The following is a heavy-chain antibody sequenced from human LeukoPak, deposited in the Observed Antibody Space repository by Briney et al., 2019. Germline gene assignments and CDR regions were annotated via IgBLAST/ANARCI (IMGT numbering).Heavy chain of an antibody. CDR3: ARDRDYSNAFDI. V-gene: IGHV4-39*07. Sequence: SETLSLTCTVSSGSISSSSYYWGWIRQPPGKGLEWIGSIYCSGSTYYNPSLKRRVTISVDTSKNQFSLKLSSVTAADTAVYYCARDRDYSNAFDIWGQGTMVTVSS. J-gene: IGHJ3*02. CDR2: IYCSGST. CDR1: SGSISSSSYY. D-gene: IGHD4-11*01.